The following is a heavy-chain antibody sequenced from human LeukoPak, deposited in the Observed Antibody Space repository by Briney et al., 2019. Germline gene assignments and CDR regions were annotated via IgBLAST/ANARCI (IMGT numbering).Heavy chain of an antibody. J-gene: IGHJ4*02. D-gene: IGHD2-8*01. CDR3: ARDNGNKYYFDY. CDR2: ISSNSKYT. Sequence: GGSLRLSCAASGFMFSDYFMSWIRQAPGKGLEWISYISSNSKYTKYADSVEGRFTISRDNAKKSLYLQMNSLRAEDTAVYYCARDNGNKYYFDYWGQGTLVTVSS. CDR1: GFMFSDYF. V-gene: IGHV3-11*05.